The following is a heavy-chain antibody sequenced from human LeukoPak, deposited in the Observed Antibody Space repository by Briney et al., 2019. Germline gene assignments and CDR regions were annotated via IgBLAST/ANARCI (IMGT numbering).Heavy chain of an antibody. CDR2: ISSSGSTI. V-gene: IGHV3-48*03. J-gene: IGHJ4*02. CDR3: ARGGYSSNFDY. Sequence: PGGSLRLSCAASGFTFSSYETNWVRQAPGKGLEWVSYISSSGSTIYYADSVKGRFTISRDNAKNSLYLQMNSLRAEDTAVYYCARGGYSSNFDYWGQGTLVTVSS. D-gene: IGHD6-19*01. CDR1: GFTFSSYE.